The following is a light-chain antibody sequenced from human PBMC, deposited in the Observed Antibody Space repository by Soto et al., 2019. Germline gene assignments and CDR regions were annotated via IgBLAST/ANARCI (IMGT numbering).Light chain of an antibody. Sequence: EIVMTQSPATLSVSPGERATLSCRASQSVSSNLVWYQQKPGQAPRLLIYGASTRATGIPARFSGSGSGTEFTLTINSLQSEDIATYYCQQYDNLPYTFGQGTKLEIK. CDR1: QSVSSN. J-gene: IGKJ2*01. V-gene: IGKV3-15*01. CDR3: QQYDNLPYT. CDR2: GAS.